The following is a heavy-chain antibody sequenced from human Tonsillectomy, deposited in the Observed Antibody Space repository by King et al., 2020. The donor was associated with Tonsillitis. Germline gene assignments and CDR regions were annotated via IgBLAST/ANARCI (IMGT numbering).Heavy chain of an antibody. J-gene: IGHJ4*02. D-gene: IGHD6-13*01. CDR1: GDSVSSYSAM. CDR2: TYYRSKWYY. Sequence: VQLQESGPGLVKPSQTLSLTCAISGDSVSSYSAMWSWIRQSPSRGLEWLGRTYYRSKWYYDSAVSVSSRITISPDTSKNQLSLQLNSVTPEDTAVYYCARSPAGTFPFAQYWGQGTLVTVSS. CDR3: ARSPAGTFPFAQY. V-gene: IGHV6-1*01.